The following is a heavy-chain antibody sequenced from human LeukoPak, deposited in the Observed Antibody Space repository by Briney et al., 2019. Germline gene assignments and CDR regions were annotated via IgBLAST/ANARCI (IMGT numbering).Heavy chain of an antibody. Sequence: PGGSLRLSCAASGFTFSSYSMNWFRQAPGKGPEWVSYISSGSSTIFYADSVKGRFTISRDNAENSLYLQMNSLRDEDTAVYYCARDATGTTFGFDYWGQGTLVTVSS. CDR1: GFTFSSYS. CDR2: ISSGSSTI. V-gene: IGHV3-48*02. D-gene: IGHD1-1*01. J-gene: IGHJ4*02. CDR3: ARDATGTTFGFDY.